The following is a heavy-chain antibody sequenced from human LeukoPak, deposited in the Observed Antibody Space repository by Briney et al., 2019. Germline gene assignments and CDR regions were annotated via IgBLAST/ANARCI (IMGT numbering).Heavy chain of an antibody. D-gene: IGHD3/OR15-3a*01. Sequence: ASVTVSCKASGYTFTGYYMHWVRPAPGQGLAWMGWINPNSGGTNYAQKFQGRVTMTRDTSISTAYMELSRLRSDDTAVYYCARILGSDLDYWGQGTLVTVSS. V-gene: IGHV1-2*02. CDR1: GYTFTGYY. J-gene: IGHJ4*02. CDR2: INPNSGGT. CDR3: ARILGSDLDY.